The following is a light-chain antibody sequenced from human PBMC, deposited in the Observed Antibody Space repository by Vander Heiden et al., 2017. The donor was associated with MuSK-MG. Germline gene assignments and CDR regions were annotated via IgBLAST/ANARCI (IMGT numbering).Light chain of an antibody. Sequence: DLQMTHSPSTLSASVGDRVTITCRASQSISSWLAWYQQKPGKAPKLLIYDASSLESGFPSRFSGSGSGTEFTLTISSLQPDDFATYYCQQDNSYPYTFGQGTKLEIK. J-gene: IGKJ2*01. V-gene: IGKV1-5*01. CDR1: QSISSW. CDR3: QQDNSYPYT. CDR2: DAS.